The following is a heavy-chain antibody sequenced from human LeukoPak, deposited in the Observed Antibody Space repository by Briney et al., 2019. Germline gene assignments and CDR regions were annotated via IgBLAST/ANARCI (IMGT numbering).Heavy chain of an antibody. CDR1: GYTFTGYY. J-gene: IGHJ4*02. CDR3: ARVGLGYCSSTSCYGITIFDY. CDR2: INPNSSGT. Sequence: ASVKVSCKASGYTFTGYYMHWVRQAPGQGLEWMGWINPNSSGTNYAQKFQGRVTMTRDTSISTAYMELSRLRSDDTAVYYCARVGLGYCSSTSCYGITIFDYWGQGTLVTVSS. V-gene: IGHV1-2*02. D-gene: IGHD2-2*01.